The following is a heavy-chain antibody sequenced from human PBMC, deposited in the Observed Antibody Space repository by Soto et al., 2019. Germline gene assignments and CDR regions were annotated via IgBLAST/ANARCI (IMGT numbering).Heavy chain of an antibody. CDR2: IIPIFGTA. V-gene: IGHV1-69*01. D-gene: IGHD2-2*01. Sequence: QVQLVQSGAEVKKPGSSVKVSCKASGGTFSRYAISWVRQAPGQGLQWMGGIIPIFGTANYAQKFQDRVTITADEVTSTAYMELSSLRTEDTAVYDCARDREDIVVVPAADWGQGTLVTVSS. CDR3: ARDREDIVVVPAAD. CDR1: GGTFSRYA. J-gene: IGHJ4*02.